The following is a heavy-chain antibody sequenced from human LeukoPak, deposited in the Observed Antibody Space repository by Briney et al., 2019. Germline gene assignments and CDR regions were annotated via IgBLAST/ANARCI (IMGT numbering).Heavy chain of an antibody. D-gene: IGHD3-10*01. V-gene: IGHV4-34*01. CDR2: INHSGST. Sequence: SETLSLTCAVYGGSFSNYYWSWIRQPPGKGLEWIGEINHSGSTNYNPSLKSRVTISVDTSKNQFSLKLSSVTAADTAVYYCARITMVRGVIPQPFYYYYYMDVWGKGTTVTVSS. J-gene: IGHJ6*03. CDR3: ARITMVRGVIPQPFYYYYYMDV. CDR1: GGSFSNYY.